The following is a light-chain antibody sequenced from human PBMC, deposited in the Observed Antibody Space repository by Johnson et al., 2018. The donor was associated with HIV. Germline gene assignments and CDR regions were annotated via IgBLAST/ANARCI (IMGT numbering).Light chain of an antibody. CDR1: SSNIGNNY. CDR2: DND. J-gene: IGLJ1*01. Sequence: QSVLTQPPSVSAAPGQKVTISCSGSSSNIGNNYVSWYQHLPGTAPKLLIYDNDKRPSGIPDRFSGSKSGTSATLGITGLQTGEEADYYCATWDSSLSAGGVVGTGTKVTVL. V-gene: IGLV1-51*01. CDR3: ATWDSSLSAGGV.